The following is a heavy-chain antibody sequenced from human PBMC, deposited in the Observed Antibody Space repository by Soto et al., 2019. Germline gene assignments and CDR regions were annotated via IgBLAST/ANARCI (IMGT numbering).Heavy chain of an antibody. D-gene: IGHD6-19*01. CDR3: AREEQWPFVYFDY. CDR2: INPNSGGT. J-gene: IGHJ4*02. V-gene: IGHV1-2*02. CDR1: GYTFTGYY. Sequence: ASVKVSGKASGYTFTGYYMHWVRQAPGQGLEWMGWINPNSGGTNYAQKLQGRVTMTTDTSTSTAYMELRSLRSDDTAVYYCAREEQWPFVYFDYWGQGTLVTVSS.